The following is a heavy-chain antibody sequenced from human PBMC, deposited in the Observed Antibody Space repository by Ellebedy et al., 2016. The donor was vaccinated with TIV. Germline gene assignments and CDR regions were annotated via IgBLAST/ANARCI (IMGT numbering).Heavy chain of an antibody. D-gene: IGHD6-19*01. J-gene: IGHJ4*02. Sequence: GESLKISCAASGFTFSSYGMHWVRQAPGKGLEWVAVIWYDGSNKYYADSVKGRFTISRDNSKNTLYLQMNSLRAEDTAVYYCARDQDSSGWGFDYWGQGTLVTVSS. V-gene: IGHV3-33*08. CDR1: GFTFSSYG. CDR3: ARDQDSSGWGFDY. CDR2: IWYDGSNK.